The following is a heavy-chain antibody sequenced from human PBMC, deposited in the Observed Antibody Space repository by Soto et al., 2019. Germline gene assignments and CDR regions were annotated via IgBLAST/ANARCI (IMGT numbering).Heavy chain of an antibody. Sequence: QVQLVQSGAEVKKPGASVKVSCKASGYTFTSYGISWVRQAPGQGLEWMGWISAYNGNTNYAQKLQGRVTMTTDTSPSRAYMELRSLRSDDTAVYYLARDRCSGGSCYLSLGYWGQGTLVTVAS. J-gene: IGHJ4*02. CDR2: ISAYNGNT. V-gene: IGHV1-18*01. CDR1: GYTFTSYG. D-gene: IGHD2-15*01. CDR3: ARDRCSGGSCYLSLGY.